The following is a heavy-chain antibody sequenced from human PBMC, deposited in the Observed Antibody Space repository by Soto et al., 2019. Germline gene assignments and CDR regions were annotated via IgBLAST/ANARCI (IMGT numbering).Heavy chain of an antibody. J-gene: IGHJ4*02. CDR3: AREKGAMTIFDY. V-gene: IGHV4-30-4*01. D-gene: IGHD4-17*01. CDR2: IYYSGST. CDR1: GGSISSGDYY. Sequence: SETLSLTCTVSGGSISSGDYYWSWIRQPPGKGLEWIGYIYYSGSTYYNPSLKSRVTISVDTSKNQFSLKLSSVTAADTAVYYCAREKGAMTIFDYWGQGTLVTSPQ.